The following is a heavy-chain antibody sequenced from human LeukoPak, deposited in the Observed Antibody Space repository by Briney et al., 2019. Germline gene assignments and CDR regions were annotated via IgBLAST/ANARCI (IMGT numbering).Heavy chain of an antibody. V-gene: IGHV3-11*06. CDR1: GFTFSDCY. D-gene: IGHD1-1*01. CDR2: ISSSSSYT. CDR3: ARGTGTTAYFDY. Sequence: GGSLRLSCAASGFTFSDCYMSWIRQAPGKGLEWVSYISSSSSYTKYGDSVKGRFTISRDNAKNSLYLQVNSLRAEDTAVYYCARGTGTTAYFDYWGQGTLVTVSS. J-gene: IGHJ4*02.